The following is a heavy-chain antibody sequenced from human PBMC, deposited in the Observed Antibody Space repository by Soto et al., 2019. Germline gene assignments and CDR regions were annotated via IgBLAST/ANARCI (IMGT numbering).Heavy chain of an antibody. CDR2: ISYDGSNK. V-gene: IGHV3-30-3*01. J-gene: IGHJ6*02. Sequence: PGGSLSLSCAASGFTFSSYAMHWVRQAPGKGLEWVAVISYDGSNKYYADSVKGRFTISRDNSKNTLYLQMNSLRAEDTAVYYCARGGYMIVVVPADYYYYGMDVWGQGTTVSVSS. D-gene: IGHD3-22*01. CDR1: GFTFSSYA. CDR3: ARGGYMIVVVPADYYYYGMDV.